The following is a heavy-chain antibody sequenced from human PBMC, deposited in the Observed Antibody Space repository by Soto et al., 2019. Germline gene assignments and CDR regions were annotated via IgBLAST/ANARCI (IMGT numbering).Heavy chain of an antibody. CDR3: ARTDSDFYGLDV. J-gene: IGHJ6*02. Sequence: ESGGGLVQPGGSLRLSCEASGFTYRNYDMHWVRHGTGKGLEWVSGISAAGDPDYADSVEGRFTISRENAQNSFFLQMNSLRGGDTAVYYCARTDSDFYGLDVWGQGTTVIVSS. D-gene: IGHD5-18*01. CDR2: ISAAGDP. CDR1: GFTYRNYD. V-gene: IGHV3-13*05.